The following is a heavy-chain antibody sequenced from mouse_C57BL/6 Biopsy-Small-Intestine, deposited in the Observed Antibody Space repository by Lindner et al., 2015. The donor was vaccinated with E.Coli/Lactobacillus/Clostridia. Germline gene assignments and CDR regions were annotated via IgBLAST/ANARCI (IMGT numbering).Heavy chain of an antibody. CDR2: MNPNTGDT. CDR3: ARAINHYASRSYYNYFDY. Sequence: SVKVSCKASGYIFTSYDFNWVRQATGQGLEWMGWMNPNTGDTGYAQKFQGRVTMTSNTSIGTVYMELINLRSEDTAVYYCARAINHYASRSYYNYFDYWGQGTLVTVSS. CDR1: GYIFTSYD. D-gene: IGHD2-12*01. J-gene: IGHJ2*01. V-gene: IGHV1S29*02.